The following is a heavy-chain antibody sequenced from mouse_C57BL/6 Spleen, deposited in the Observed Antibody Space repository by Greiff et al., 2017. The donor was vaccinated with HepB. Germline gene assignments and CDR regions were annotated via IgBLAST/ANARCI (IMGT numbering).Heavy chain of an antibody. CDR3: ASTTVVAKEGFDY. Sequence: EVQLQQSGPELVKPGASVKMSCTASGYTFTDYNMHWVKQSHGKSLEWIGYINPNNGGTSYNQKFKGKATLTVNKSSSTAYMELRSLTSEDSAVYYCASTTVVAKEGFDYWGQGTTLTVSS. CDR2: INPNNGGT. J-gene: IGHJ2*01. D-gene: IGHD1-1*01. CDR1: GYTFTDYN. V-gene: IGHV1-22*01.